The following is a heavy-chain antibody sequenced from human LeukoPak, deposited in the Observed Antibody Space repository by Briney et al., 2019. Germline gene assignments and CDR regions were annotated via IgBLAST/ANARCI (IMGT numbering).Heavy chain of an antibody. Sequence: GEALQISCQGSGYIFTSYWIGWVRQLAAKGREWMGSIYPGDSDTRYSPSFQGQITISADKSISTAYLQLSSLKASDTAMYYCASRKLGHCSGGSCYHPLDYWGQGTLVTVSS. D-gene: IGHD2-15*01. V-gene: IGHV5-51*01. CDR1: GYIFTSYW. CDR2: IYPGDSDT. CDR3: ASRKLGHCSGGSCYHPLDY. J-gene: IGHJ4*02.